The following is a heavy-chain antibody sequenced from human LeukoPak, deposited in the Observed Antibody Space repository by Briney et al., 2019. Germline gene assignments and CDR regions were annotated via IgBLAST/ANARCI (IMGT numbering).Heavy chain of an antibody. J-gene: IGHJ6*03. CDR3: ARHGHCTNGVCYSNYYYYMDV. V-gene: IGHV5-51*01. Sequence: GESLKISCKGSGYSFNSYWIGWVRQMPGKGLEWMGIIYPDDSDNRYSPSFEGQVIISVDKSISTAYLQWSSLKASDTATYYCARHGHCTNGVCYSNYYYYMDVWGKGTTVTVSS. D-gene: IGHD2-8*01. CDR2: IYPDDSDN. CDR1: GYSFNSYW.